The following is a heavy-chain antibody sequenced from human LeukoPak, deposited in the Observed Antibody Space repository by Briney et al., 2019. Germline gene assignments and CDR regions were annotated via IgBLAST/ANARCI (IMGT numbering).Heavy chain of an antibody. D-gene: IGHD3-22*01. Sequence: GGSLRLSCAASGFTFSSYWMSRVRQAPGKGLEWVANIKQDGSEKYYVDSVKGRFTISRDNAKNSLYLQMNSLRAEDTAVYYCARDPTPYYYDSSGSFDYWGQGTLVTVSS. CDR3: ARDPTPYYYDSSGSFDY. CDR1: GFTFSSYW. CDR2: IKQDGSEK. J-gene: IGHJ4*02. V-gene: IGHV3-7*01.